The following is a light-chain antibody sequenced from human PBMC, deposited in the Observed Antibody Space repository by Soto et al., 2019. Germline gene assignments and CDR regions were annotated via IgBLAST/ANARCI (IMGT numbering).Light chain of an antibody. J-gene: IGKJ1*01. V-gene: IGKV2-28*01. Sequence: DIVMTQSPLSLPVTPGEPSSISCRSSQSLLHSNGYNYLDWYLQKPGHSPXLLIYLGSNRASGVPDRFSGSGSGTDFTLKISRVEAEDVRVYYCMQPLQSWTFGQGTKVDIK. CDR1: QSLLHSNGYNY. CDR3: MQPLQSWT. CDR2: LGS.